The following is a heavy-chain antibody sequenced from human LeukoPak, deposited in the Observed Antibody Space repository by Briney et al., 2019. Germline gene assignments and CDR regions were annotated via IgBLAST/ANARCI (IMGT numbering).Heavy chain of an antibody. Sequence: ASVKVSCKVSGYTLTELSMHWVRQAPGKGLEWMGTFDPEDGETIYAQKLQGRVTMTTDISTSTAYMELRSLRSDDTAVYYCARDDRYYDFWSGYYRGAFDIWGQGTMVTVSS. V-gene: IGHV1-24*01. J-gene: IGHJ3*02. CDR1: GYTLTELS. CDR3: ARDDRYYDFWSGYYRGAFDI. D-gene: IGHD3-3*01. CDR2: FDPEDGET.